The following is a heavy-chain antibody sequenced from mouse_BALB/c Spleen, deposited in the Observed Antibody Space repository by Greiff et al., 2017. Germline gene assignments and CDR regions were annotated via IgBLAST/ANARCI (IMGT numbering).Heavy chain of an antibody. D-gene: IGHD1-2*01. CDR3: ARPITTAPSY. V-gene: IGHV1-69*02. CDR2: IDPSDSYT. Sequence: VQLQQPGAELVKPGASVKLSCKASGYTFTSYWMHWVKQRPGQGLERIGEIDPSDSYTNYNQKFKGKATLTVDKSSSTAYMQLSSLTSEDSAVYYCARPITTAPSYWGQGTLVTVSA. J-gene: IGHJ3*01. CDR1: GYTFTSYW.